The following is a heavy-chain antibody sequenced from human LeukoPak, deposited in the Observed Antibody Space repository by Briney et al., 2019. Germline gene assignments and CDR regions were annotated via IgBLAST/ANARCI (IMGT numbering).Heavy chain of an antibody. Sequence: SGTLSLTCTVSGGSISSHYWSWIRQPPGKGLEWIGYIYYSGSTNYNPSLKSRVTISVDTSKNQFSLKLSSVTAADTAVYYCARDSSSSFSYYYYYYMDVWGKGTTVTVSS. D-gene: IGHD6-6*01. CDR1: GGSISSHY. V-gene: IGHV4-59*11. CDR2: IYYSGST. CDR3: ARDSSSSFSYYYYYYMDV. J-gene: IGHJ6*03.